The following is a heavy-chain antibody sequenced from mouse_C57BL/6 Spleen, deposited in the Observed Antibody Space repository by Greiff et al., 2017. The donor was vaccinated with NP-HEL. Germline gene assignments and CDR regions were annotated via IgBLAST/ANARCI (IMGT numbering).Heavy chain of an antibody. V-gene: IGHV1-80*01. D-gene: IGHD2-4*01. Sequence: QVQLQQSGAELVKPGASVKISCKASGYAFSSYWMNWVKQRPGKGLEWIGQIYPGAGDTNYNGKFKGKATLTADKSSSTAYMQLSSLTSEDSAVYFCARLYEYDAWCAYWGQGTLGTVSA. CDR1: GYAFSSYW. CDR3: ARLYEYDAWCAY. J-gene: IGHJ3*01. CDR2: IYPGAGDT.